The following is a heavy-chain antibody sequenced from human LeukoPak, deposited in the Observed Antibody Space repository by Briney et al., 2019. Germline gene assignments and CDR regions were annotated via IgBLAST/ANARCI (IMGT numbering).Heavy chain of an antibody. CDR3: ARATYYYGSGSCFPSFRLDP. J-gene: IGHJ5*02. CDR1: GYTFTSYG. V-gene: IGHV1-18*01. CDR2: ISAYNGNT. Sequence: GASVKVSCKASGYTFTSYGISWVRQAPGQGLEWVGWISAYNGNTNYAQKLQGRVTMTTDTSTSTAYMELRSLRSDDTAVYYCARATYYYGSGSCFPSFRLDPWGQGTLVTVSS. D-gene: IGHD3-10*01.